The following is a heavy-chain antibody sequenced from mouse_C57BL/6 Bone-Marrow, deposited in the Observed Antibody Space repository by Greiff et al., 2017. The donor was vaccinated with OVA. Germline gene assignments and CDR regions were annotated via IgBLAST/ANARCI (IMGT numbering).Heavy chain of an antibody. V-gene: IGHV1-5*01. CDR2: IYPGNSDT. J-gene: IGHJ1*03. CDR1: GYTFPSYW. D-gene: IGHD1-1*01. CDR3: TRFGSSSYWYFDV. Sequence: EVQLKQSGTVLARPGASVKMSCKTSGYTFPSYWMHWVKQRPGQGLEWIGAIYPGNSDTSYNQKFKGKAKLTAVTSASTAYMELSSLTNEDSAVYYCTRFGSSSYWYFDVWGTGTTVTVSS.